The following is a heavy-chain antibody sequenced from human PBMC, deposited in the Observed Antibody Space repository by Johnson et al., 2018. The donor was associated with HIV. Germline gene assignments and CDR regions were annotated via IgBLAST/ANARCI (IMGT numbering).Heavy chain of an antibody. CDR3: AKDLVDTAMDDAFDI. Sequence: QMLLVESGGGVVQPGRSLRLSCAASGFTFSSYGMHWVRQAPGKGLEWVAVISYDGSNTYYAASVKGRFTISRDNSKNTLYLQMNSLRAEDTAVYYCAKDLVDTAMDDAFDIWGQGTMVTVSS. J-gene: IGHJ3*02. V-gene: IGHV3-30*18. CDR2: ISYDGSNT. CDR1: GFTFSSYG. D-gene: IGHD5-18*01.